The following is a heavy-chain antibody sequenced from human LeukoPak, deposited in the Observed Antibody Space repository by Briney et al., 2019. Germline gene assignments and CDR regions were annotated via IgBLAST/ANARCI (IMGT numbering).Heavy chain of an antibody. V-gene: IGHV3-23*01. CDR1: GIVFGRTA. CDR3: GKDGGQYSSGPEFDP. CDR2: ISGGGERT. D-gene: IGHD6-19*01. Sequence: GGSLRLSCTASGIVFGRTAMNWARQSPGRGLEWLSAISGGGERTFYAGSVRGRFTISRDNSKNMVYLQMNSLRVDDTAIYYCGKDGGQYSSGPEFDPRGQGDLVTVPS. J-gene: IGHJ5*02.